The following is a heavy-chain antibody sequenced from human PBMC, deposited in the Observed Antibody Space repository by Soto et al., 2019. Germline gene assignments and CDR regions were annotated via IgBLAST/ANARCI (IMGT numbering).Heavy chain of an antibody. CDR3: ARLPIVITMVRLGAYYYGMDV. Sequence: QLQLQESGPGLVKPSETLSLTCTVSGGSISSSSYYWGWIRQPPGKGLEWIGSIYYSGSTYYNPSLKSRVTISVDTSKNQFSLKLSSVTAADTAVYYCARLPIVITMVRLGAYYYGMDVWGQGTTVTVSS. V-gene: IGHV4-39*01. D-gene: IGHD3-10*01. CDR1: GGSISSSSYY. J-gene: IGHJ6*02. CDR2: IYYSGST.